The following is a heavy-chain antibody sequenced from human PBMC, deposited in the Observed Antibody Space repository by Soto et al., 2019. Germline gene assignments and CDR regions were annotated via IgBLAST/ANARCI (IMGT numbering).Heavy chain of an antibody. CDR2: ISSGSSNI. Sequence: EVQLVESGGSLVKPGRSLTLSCAASGFAFRSYNMNWVRQAPGKGLEWVASISSGSSNIYYADSVKGRFTISRDNAKNSLFLQMDSLRAEDSAVYYCASATVVAATFDFWGQGTLVTVSS. CDR3: ASATVVAATFDF. D-gene: IGHD2-15*01. J-gene: IGHJ4*02. CDR1: GFAFRSYN. V-gene: IGHV3-21*01.